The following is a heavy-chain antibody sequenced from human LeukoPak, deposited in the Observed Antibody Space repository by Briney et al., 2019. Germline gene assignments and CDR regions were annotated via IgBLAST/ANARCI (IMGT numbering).Heavy chain of an antibody. J-gene: IGHJ5*02. Sequence: SETLSLTCTVSGGSISSGGYYWSWIRRPPGKGLEWIGEINHSGSTNYNPSLKSRVTISVDTSKNQFSLKLSSVTAADTAVYYCARDFDPWGQGTLVTVSS. CDR1: GGSISSGGYY. V-gene: IGHV4-39*07. CDR3: ARDFDP. CDR2: INHSGST.